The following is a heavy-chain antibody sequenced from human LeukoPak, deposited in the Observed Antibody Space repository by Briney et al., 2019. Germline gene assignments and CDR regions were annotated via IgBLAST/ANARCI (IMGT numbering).Heavy chain of an antibody. D-gene: IGHD1-26*01. Sequence: PGGSLRLSCAASGGTFSSYAISWVRQAPGQGLEWMGGIIPIFGTANYAQKFQGRVTITADESTSTAYMELSSLRSEDTAVYYCAGSVGSYYSHYFDYWGQGTLVTVSS. J-gene: IGHJ4*02. V-gene: IGHV1-69*01. CDR1: GGTFSSYA. CDR3: AGSVGSYYSHYFDY. CDR2: IIPIFGTA.